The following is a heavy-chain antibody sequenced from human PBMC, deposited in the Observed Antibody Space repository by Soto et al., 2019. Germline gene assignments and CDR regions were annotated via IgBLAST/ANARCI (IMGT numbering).Heavy chain of an antibody. D-gene: IGHD3-16*01. CDR2: IYYSGST. CDR1: GGSISSSSYY. CDR3: ARAWGEAFDF. V-gene: IGHV4-39*07. Sequence: SETLSLTYTVSGGSISSSSYYWGWIRQPPGKGLEWIGSIYYSGSTNYNPSLKSRVTISVDTSKNQFSLKLSSVTAADTAVYYCARAWGEAFDFWGQGTLVTVSS. J-gene: IGHJ4*02.